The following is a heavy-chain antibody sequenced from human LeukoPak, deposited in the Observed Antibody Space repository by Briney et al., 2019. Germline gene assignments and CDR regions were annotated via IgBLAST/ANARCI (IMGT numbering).Heavy chain of an antibody. CDR2: IKQDGSEK. CDR1: EFTFASYW. V-gene: IGHV3-7*01. CDR3: AREGNIVVVPAPDHADGMAAAGTADF. D-gene: IGHD2-2*01. Sequence: GGSLRLSCAASEFTFASYWMSWVRQPPGKGLEWVANIKQDGSEKYYVDSVKGRFSISRDNAKNSLYLQMNSLRAEDTAVYYCAREGNIVVVPAPDHADGMAAAGTADFWGQGTLVTVSS. J-gene: IGHJ4*02.